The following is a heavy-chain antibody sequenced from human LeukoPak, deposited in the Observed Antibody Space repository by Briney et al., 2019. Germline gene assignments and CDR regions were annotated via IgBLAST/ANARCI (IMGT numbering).Heavy chain of an antibody. J-gene: IGHJ5*02. D-gene: IGHD3-10*01. Sequence: SETLSLTCTVSGGSISSYYWSWIRQPPGKGLEWIGYIYSSGSTSYKSSLKSRVTISVDTSKNQFSLKLSSVTAADTAVYYCARHTPYYGSGNWFDPWGQGTLVTVSS. V-gene: IGHV4-59*08. CDR3: ARHTPYYGSGNWFDP. CDR2: IYSSGST. CDR1: GGSISSYY.